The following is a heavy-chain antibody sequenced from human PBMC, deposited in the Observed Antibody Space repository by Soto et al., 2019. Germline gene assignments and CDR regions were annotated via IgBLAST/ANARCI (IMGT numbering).Heavy chain of an antibody. D-gene: IGHD6-6*01. Sequence: QVQLVQSGAEVKKPGSSVKVSCKASGGTFSSYAISWVRQAPGQGLEWMGGIIPIFGTANYAQKFQGRVPIPADESTRTAYMELSSLRSEDTAVYYCGASSSSGGWFDYWGQGTLVTVPS. CDR3: GASSSSGGWFDY. CDR2: IIPIFGTA. J-gene: IGHJ4*02. V-gene: IGHV1-69*01. CDR1: GGTFSSYA.